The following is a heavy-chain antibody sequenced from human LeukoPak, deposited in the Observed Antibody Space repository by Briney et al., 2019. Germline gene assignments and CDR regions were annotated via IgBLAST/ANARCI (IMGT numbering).Heavy chain of an antibody. CDR2: ISYDGSNK. J-gene: IGHJ4*02. Sequence: PGGSLRLSCAASGFTFSSYAMHWVRQAPGKGLEGGAVISYDGSNKYYADSVKGRFTISRDNSKNTLYLQMNSLRAEDTAVYYCARTPGYYLYYFDYWGQGTLVTVSS. CDR1: GFTFSSYA. V-gene: IGHV3-30-3*01. D-gene: IGHD3-22*01. CDR3: ARTPGYYLYYFDY.